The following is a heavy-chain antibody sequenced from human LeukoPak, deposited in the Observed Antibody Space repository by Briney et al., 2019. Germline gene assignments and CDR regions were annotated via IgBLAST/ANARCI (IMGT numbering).Heavy chain of an antibody. Sequence: GGSLRLSCAASGFTVSSNYMSWVRQAPGKGLEWVSVIYSGGSTYYADSVKGRFTISRDNSKNTLYLQMNSLRAEDTAVYYCARVRLHPSEAFDIWGQGTMVTVSS. CDR1: GFTVSSNY. D-gene: IGHD5-18*01. V-gene: IGHV3-53*01. CDR2: IYSGGST. J-gene: IGHJ3*02. CDR3: ARVRLHPSEAFDI.